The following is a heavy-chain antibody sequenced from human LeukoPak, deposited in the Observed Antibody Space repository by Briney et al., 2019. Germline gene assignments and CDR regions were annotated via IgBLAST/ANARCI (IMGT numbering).Heavy chain of an antibody. J-gene: IGHJ4*02. CDR1: GYTLTELS. Sequence: GASVKVSCKVSGYTLTELSMHWVRQAPGKGLEWMGGFDPEDGETIYAQKLQGRVTMTTDTSTSTAYMELRSLRSDDTAVYYCARGHSSSWFIPTDYWGQGTLVTVSS. V-gene: IGHV1-24*01. CDR3: ARGHSSSWFIPTDY. CDR2: FDPEDGET. D-gene: IGHD6-13*01.